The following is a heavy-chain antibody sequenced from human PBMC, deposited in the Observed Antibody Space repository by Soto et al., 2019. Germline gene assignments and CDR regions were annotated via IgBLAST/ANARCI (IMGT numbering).Heavy chain of an antibody. Sequence: ETLSLTCTVSGGSISSSSYYWGWIRQPPGKGLEWIGSIYYSGSTYYNPSLKSRVTISVDTSKNQFSLKLSSVTAADTAVYYCARRITIFGVARGSAYYYGMDVWGQGTTVTVSS. V-gene: IGHV4-39*01. CDR1: GGSISSSSYY. CDR2: IYYSGST. D-gene: IGHD3-3*01. CDR3: ARRITIFGVARGSAYYYGMDV. J-gene: IGHJ6*02.